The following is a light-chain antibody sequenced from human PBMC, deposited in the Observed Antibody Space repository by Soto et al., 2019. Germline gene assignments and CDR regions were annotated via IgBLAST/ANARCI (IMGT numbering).Light chain of an antibody. J-gene: IGLJ1*01. Sequence: QSVLTQPASVSGSPGQSTTISCTGTGSDVGGYNYVSWYQQHPGKAPKLMIYEVSNRPSGVSNRFSGSKSGNTASLTISGLQAEDEADYYCSSYTSSSTLVFGTVTKVTVL. V-gene: IGLV2-14*01. CDR2: EVS. CDR3: SSYTSSSTLV. CDR1: GSDVGGYNY.